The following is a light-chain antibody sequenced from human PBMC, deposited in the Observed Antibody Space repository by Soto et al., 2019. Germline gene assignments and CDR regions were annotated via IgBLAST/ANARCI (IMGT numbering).Light chain of an antibody. V-gene: IGKV3-20*01. CDR2: GAS. J-gene: IGKJ3*01. Sequence: EIVLTQSPGTLSLSPGERATLSCRASQSISSNYLAWYQQKPGQAPRLLIYGASSRATGIPDRCSGSGSGTDFTLTISRLELEDFAVFYCQQYGSSPFTFGPGTKVDIK. CDR1: QSISSNY. CDR3: QQYGSSPFT.